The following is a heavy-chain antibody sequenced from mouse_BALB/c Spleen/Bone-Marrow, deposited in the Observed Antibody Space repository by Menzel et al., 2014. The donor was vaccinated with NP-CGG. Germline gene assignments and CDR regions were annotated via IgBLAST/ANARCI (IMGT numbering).Heavy chain of an antibody. V-gene: IGHV1-14*01. CDR1: GYTFTRYV. Sequence: VHVKQSGPELVKPGASVKMSCKASGYTFTRYVIHWVRQKPGQGLEWIGYINPYNDGIKYNEKFKGKATLTSDKSSSTAYMELSSLTSEDSAVYYCASGTPATSYYALDYWGQGTSVTVSS. D-gene: IGHD1-2*01. CDR2: INPYNDGI. CDR3: ASGTPATSYYALDY. J-gene: IGHJ4*01.